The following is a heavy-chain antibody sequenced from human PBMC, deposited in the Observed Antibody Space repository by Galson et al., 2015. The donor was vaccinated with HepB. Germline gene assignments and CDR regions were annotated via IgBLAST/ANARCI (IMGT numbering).Heavy chain of an antibody. CDR3: VREGPQTGTSSFDI. J-gene: IGHJ3*02. Sequence: SLRLSCAASGFTFSDYGMHWVRQAPGKGLEWAASIWWDGTHDSYADSVKGRFTVSRDNSKNTVHLEMNGLRLEDTAVYYCVREGPQTGTSSFDIWGRGTMVTVSS. D-gene: IGHD3-9*01. V-gene: IGHV3-33*01. CDR1: GFTFSDYG. CDR2: IWWDGTHD.